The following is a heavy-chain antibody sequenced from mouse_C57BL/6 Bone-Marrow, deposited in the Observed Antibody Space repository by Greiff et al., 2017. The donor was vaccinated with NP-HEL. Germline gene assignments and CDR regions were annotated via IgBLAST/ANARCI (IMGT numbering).Heavy chain of an antibody. CDR3: VRGGYYFYYFDY. CDR1: GFSFNTYA. Sequence: VQLKESGGGLVQPKGSLKLSCAASGFSFNTYAMNWVRQAPGKGLEWVARIRSKSNNYATYYADSVKDRFTISRDDSESMLYLQMNNLKTEDTAMYYCVRGGYYFYYFDYWGQGTTLTVSS. D-gene: IGHD2-3*01. CDR2: IRSKSNNYAT. V-gene: IGHV10-1*01. J-gene: IGHJ2*01.